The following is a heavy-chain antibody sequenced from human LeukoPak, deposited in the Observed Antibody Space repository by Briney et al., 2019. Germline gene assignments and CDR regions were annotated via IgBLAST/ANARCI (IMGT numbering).Heavy chain of an antibody. CDR3: AREGGAYDY. CDR2: IYTSGST. V-gene: IGHV4-61*02. CDR1: GGSISSGGYY. D-gene: IGHD1-26*01. J-gene: IGHJ4*02. Sequence: SETLSLTCAVSGGSISSGGYYWSWIRQPAGKGLEWIGRIYTSGSTNYNPSLKSRVTMSVDTSKNQFSLKLSSVTAADTAVYYCAREGGAYDYWGQGTLVTVSS.